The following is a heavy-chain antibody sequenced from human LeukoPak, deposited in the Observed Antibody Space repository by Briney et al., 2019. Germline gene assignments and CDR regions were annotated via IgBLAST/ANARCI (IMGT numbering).Heavy chain of an antibody. CDR3: ARISSSWSPPFDY. CDR2: IKQDGSEK. Sequence: GGSLRLSCAAPGFTFSSYWMSWVRQAPGKGLEWVANIKQDGSEKYYVDSVKGRFTISRDNAKNSLYLQMNSLRAEDTAVYYCARISSSWSPPFDYWGQGTLVTVSS. J-gene: IGHJ4*02. V-gene: IGHV3-7*01. D-gene: IGHD6-13*01. CDR1: GFTFSSYW.